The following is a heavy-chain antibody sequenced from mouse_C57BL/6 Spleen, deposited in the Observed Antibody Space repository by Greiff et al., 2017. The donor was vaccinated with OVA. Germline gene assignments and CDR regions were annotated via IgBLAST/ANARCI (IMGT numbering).Heavy chain of an antibody. CDR3: TTQGAAQATDYAMDY. D-gene: IGHD3-2*02. J-gene: IGHJ4*01. Sequence: VQLQQSGAELVRPGASVKLSCTASGFNIKDDYMHWVKQRPEQGLEWIGWIDPENGDTEYASKFQGKATITADTSSNTAYLQLSSLTSEDTAVYYCTTQGAAQATDYAMDYWGQGTSVTVSS. CDR1: GFNIKDDY. V-gene: IGHV14-4*01. CDR2: IDPENGDT.